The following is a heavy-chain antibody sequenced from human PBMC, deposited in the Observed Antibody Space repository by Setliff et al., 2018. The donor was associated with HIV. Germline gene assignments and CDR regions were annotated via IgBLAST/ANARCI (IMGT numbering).Heavy chain of an antibody. CDR3: ARDQRLLGVQPPYWYFDL. J-gene: IGHJ2*01. CDR2: ISHSGIT. Sequence: SETLSLTCTAPSGSFSPDSYNWNWIRQPPGKGLEWIGEISHSGITNYNSSLKSRVSISVDTSKNHFSLRLSSLTAADTAVYYCARDQRLLGVQPPYWYFDLWGRGTLVTVSS. V-gene: IGHV4-61*03. D-gene: IGHD3-16*01. CDR1: SGSFSPDSYN.